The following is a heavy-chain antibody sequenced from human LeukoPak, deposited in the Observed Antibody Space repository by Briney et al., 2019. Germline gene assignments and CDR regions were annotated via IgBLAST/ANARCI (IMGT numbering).Heavy chain of an antibody. Sequence: GGSLRLSCAASGFTFSSYGMHWVRQAPGKGLEWVAVIWYDGSNKYYADSVKGRFTISRDNSKNTLYLQMNSLRAEDTAVYYCAKDQVPYYYDSSGYYGYFDYWGQGTLVTVSS. CDR2: IWYDGSNK. CDR3: AKDQVPYYYDSSGYYGYFDY. CDR1: GFTFSSYG. V-gene: IGHV3-33*06. J-gene: IGHJ4*02. D-gene: IGHD3-22*01.